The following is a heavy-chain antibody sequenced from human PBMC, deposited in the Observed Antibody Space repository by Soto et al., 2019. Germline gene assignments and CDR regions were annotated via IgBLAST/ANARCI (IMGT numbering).Heavy chain of an antibody. CDR1: GFTFTRDS. D-gene: IGHD4-17*01. J-gene: IGHJ6*02. CDR3: ARVRKYGYYCYGMDV. CDR2: ISSTTNYI. V-gene: IGHV3-21*01. Sequence: GGSLRLSCAASGFTFTRDSMNWVRQAPGKGLEWVSSISSTTNYIYYVDSVKGRFTISRDTAKNSLYLQMNSLRAEDTAVYYCARVRKYGYYCYGMDVWGQGTTVPVSS.